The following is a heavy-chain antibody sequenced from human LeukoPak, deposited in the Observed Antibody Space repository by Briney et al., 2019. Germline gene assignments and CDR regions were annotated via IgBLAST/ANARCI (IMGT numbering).Heavy chain of an antibody. Sequence: SETLSLTCTVSGGSISSSSYYWGWIRQPPGKGLEWIGSIYYSGSTYYNPSLKSRVTISVDTSENQFSLKLSSVTAADTAVYYCARYRRGAFDIWGQGTMVTVSS. CDR3: ARYRRGAFDI. CDR1: GGSISSSSYY. CDR2: IYYSGST. J-gene: IGHJ3*02. V-gene: IGHV4-39*01.